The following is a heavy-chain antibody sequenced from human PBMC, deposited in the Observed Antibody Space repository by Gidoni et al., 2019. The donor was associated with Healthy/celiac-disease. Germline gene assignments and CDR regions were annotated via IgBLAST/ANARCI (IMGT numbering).Heavy chain of an antibody. CDR2: ISAYNGNT. CDR3: ARERLITFGGVIAYYYGMDV. J-gene: IGHJ6*02. V-gene: IGHV1-18*01. D-gene: IGHD3-16*02. Sequence: QVQLVQSGAAVKKPGASVKVSCKASGYTFPSYGISWVRQAPGQGLEWMGWISAYNGNTNYAQKLQGRVTMTTDTSTSTAYMELRSLRSDDTAVYYCARERLITFGGVIAYYYGMDVWGQGTTVTVSS. CDR1: GYTFPSYG.